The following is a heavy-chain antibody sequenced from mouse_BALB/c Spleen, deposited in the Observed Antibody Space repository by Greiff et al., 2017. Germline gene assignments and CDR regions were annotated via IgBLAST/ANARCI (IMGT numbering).Heavy chain of an antibody. CDR2: ISYSGST. Sequence: DVKLVESGPGLVKPSQSLSLTCTVTGYSITSDYAWNWIRQFPGNKLEWMGYISYSGSTSYNPSLKSRISITRDTSKNQFFLQLNSVTTEDTATYYCARWSYWYFDVWGAGTTVTVSS. J-gene: IGHJ1*01. CDR1: GYSITSDYA. V-gene: IGHV3-2*02. CDR3: ARWSYWYFDV.